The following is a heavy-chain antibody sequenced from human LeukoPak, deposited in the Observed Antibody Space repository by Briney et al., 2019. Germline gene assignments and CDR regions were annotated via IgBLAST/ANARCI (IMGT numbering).Heavy chain of an antibody. Sequence: ASVKVSCKASGGTFSSYAISWVRQAPGQGLEWMGGIIPIFGTANYAQKFQGRVTITADKSTSTAYMELSSLRSEDTAVYYCARVQYRELSRYYYYYGTDVWGKGTTVTVSS. CDR2: IIPIFGTA. CDR3: ARVQYRELSRYYYYYGTDV. CDR1: GGTFSSYA. D-gene: IGHD3-16*02. V-gene: IGHV1-69*06. J-gene: IGHJ6*04.